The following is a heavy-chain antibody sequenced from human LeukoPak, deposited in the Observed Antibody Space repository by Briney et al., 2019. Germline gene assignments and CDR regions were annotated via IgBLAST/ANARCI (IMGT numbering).Heavy chain of an antibody. D-gene: IGHD3-10*01. Sequence: SETLSLTCTVSGGSISSNYWCWIRLPEAPGQERDGRIYTCWSTNYNPSVKRRVTMSVDASKTQFSLRLSSVTAADTAVYSCATDAPTRSGSYSRFLYHYYYGMDVWGQGTTVTVSS. J-gene: IGHJ6*02. CDR3: ATDAPTRSGSYSRFLYHYYYGMDV. CDR1: GGSISSNY. CDR2: IYTCWST. V-gene: IGHV4-4*07.